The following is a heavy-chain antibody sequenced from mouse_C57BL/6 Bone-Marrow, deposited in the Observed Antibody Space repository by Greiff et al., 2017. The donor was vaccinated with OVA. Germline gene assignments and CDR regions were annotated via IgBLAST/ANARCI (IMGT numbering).Heavy chain of an antibody. Sequence: EVKLVESEGGLVQPGSPMKLSCTASGFTFSDYYMAWVRQVPEKGLEWVANINYDGSSTYYLDSLKSRFIISRDNAKNILYLQMSSLKSEDTATYYCARGGYYGSSFAMDYWGQGTSVTVSS. CDR1: GFTFSDYY. CDR2: INYDGSST. D-gene: IGHD1-1*01. J-gene: IGHJ4*01. V-gene: IGHV5-16*01. CDR3: ARGGYYGSSFAMDY.